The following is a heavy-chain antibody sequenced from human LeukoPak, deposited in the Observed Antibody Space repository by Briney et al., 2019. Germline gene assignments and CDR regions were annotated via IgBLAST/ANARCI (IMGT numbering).Heavy chain of an antibody. CDR1: GYTFIHYF. CDR2: INSNTGGT. V-gene: IGHV1-2*06. Sequence: ASVKVSCKASGYTFIHYFIHWVRQAPGQGLEWMGRINSNTGGTEYTQKFQGRVTMTRDTSITTVYMELTGLTSDDTAVYYCARDSSGSDSSGLGHWGQGTLVTVSS. D-gene: IGHD3-22*01. CDR3: ARDSSGSDSSGLGH. J-gene: IGHJ1*01.